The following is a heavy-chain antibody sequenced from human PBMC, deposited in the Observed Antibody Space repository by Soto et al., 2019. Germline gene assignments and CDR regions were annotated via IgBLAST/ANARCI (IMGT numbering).Heavy chain of an antibody. CDR2: IYYSGST. Sequence: PSETLSLTCTVSGRSISSSSYYWGWIRQPPGKGLEWIGSIYYSGSTYYNPSLKSRVTISVDTSKNQFSLKLSSVTAADAAVYYCARHPLPAIRFDPWGQGTLVSVSS. J-gene: IGHJ5*02. CDR3: ARHPLPAIRFDP. V-gene: IGHV4-39*01. D-gene: IGHD2-2*01. CDR1: GRSISSSSYY.